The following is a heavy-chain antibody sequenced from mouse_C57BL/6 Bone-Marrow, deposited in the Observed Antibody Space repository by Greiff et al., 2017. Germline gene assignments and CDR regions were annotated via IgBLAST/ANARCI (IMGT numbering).Heavy chain of an antibody. CDR3: ATGGLPAWFAY. D-gene: IGHD2-4*01. Sequence: EVQLVESGGGLVQPGGSLKLSCAASGFTFSDYYMSWVRQTPEKRLEWVAYISNGGGSTYYPATVKGRFTISRDNAKNTLYLQMSRLKSEDTAMYYCATGGLPAWFAYWGQGTLVTVSA. CDR1: GFTFSDYY. V-gene: IGHV5-12*01. J-gene: IGHJ3*01. CDR2: ISNGGGST.